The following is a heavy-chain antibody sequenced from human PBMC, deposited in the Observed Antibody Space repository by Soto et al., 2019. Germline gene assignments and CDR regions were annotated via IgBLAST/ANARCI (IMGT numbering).Heavy chain of an antibody. CDR2: ITSSGSTT. Sequence: PGGSLRLSCAASGFTFIDYYMSWSRQAPGKGLEWVSSITSSGSTTYYTDSVKGRFTISRDNAKNSLYLQMNSLRAEDTAVYYCARERYSYGPYYFDYWGQGTLVTVSS. CDR3: ARERYSYGPYYFDY. J-gene: IGHJ4*02. V-gene: IGHV3-11*01. CDR1: GFTFIDYY. D-gene: IGHD5-18*01.